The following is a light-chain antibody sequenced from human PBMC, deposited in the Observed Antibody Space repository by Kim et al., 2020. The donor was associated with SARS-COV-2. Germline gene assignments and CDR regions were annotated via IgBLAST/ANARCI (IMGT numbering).Light chain of an antibody. V-gene: IGLV1-44*01. CDR1: SSNIRGNN. CDR3: ATWDDGLRGRM. J-gene: IGLJ3*02. Sequence: GQRVTFSCSGSSSNIRGNNVNWYQQLPGTAPKLLIYYDNQRPSGVPDRFSGSKSGTSASLAISGLQAEDEADYYCATWDDGLRGRMFGGGTKVTVL. CDR2: YDN.